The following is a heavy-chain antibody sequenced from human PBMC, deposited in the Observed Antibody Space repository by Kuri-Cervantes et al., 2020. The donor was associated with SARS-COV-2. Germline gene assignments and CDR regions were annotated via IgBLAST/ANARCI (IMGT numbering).Heavy chain of an antibody. J-gene: IGHJ4*02. CDR1: GFTFSSYA. Sequence: GESLKISCAASGFTFSSYAMSWVRQAPGKGLEWVSAISGSGGSTYHADSVKGRFTISRDNSKNTLYLQMNSLRAEDTAVYYCAKASLQLDLYSFDYWGQGTLVTVSS. V-gene: IGHV3-23*01. D-gene: IGHD5-24*01. CDR3: AKASLQLDLYSFDY. CDR2: ISGSGGST.